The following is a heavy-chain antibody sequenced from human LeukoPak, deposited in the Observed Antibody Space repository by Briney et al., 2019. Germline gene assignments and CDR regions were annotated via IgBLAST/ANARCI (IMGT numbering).Heavy chain of an antibody. CDR3: AREGIVVVPAAIVFQH. CDR1: GFTFSSYV. V-gene: IGHV3-30*04. Sequence: GGSLRLSCVASGFTFSSYVIHWVRQAPGKGLEWAAVISYDGSNEYYADSVKGRFTISRDNSKNTLYLQMNSLRAEDTAVYYCAREGIVVVPAAIVFQHWGQGTLVTVSS. CDR2: ISYDGSNE. J-gene: IGHJ1*01. D-gene: IGHD2-2*02.